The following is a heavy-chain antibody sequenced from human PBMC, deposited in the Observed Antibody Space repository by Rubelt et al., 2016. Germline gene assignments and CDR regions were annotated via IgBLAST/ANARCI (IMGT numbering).Heavy chain of an antibody. V-gene: IGHV5-10-1*03. CDR2: IDPSDSYI. J-gene: IGHJ4*02. Sequence: EVQLVQSGAEVKKPGESLRISCKGSGYNFTTYWISWVRQTPGKGLEWMGRIDPSDSYINYSPSLQGHGTSSADKSISTAYLQGSSLKASDTAMYYCGRGNSWYPLWGQGTLVTVSS. CDR1: GYNFTTYW. D-gene: IGHD6-13*01. CDR3: GRGNSWYPL.